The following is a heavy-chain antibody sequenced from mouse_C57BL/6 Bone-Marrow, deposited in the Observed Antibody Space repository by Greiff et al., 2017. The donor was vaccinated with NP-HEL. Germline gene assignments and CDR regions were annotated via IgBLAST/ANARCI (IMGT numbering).Heavy chain of an antibody. J-gene: IGHJ3*01. V-gene: IGHV1-19*01. D-gene: IGHD2-5*01. CDR1: GYTFTDYY. Sequence: EVQLQQSGPVLVTPGASVKMSCKASGYTFTDYYMNWVKQSHGKSLEWIGVINPYNGGTSYNQKFQGKATLTVDQSSSTAYMELNSLTSEDSAVYYCARRDLGSNYVAYWGQGTLVTVSA. CDR2: INPYNGGT. CDR3: ARRDLGSNYVAY.